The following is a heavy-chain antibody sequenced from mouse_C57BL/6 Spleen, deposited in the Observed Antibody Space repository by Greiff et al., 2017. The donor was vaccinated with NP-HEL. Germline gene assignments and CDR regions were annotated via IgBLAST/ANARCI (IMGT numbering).Heavy chain of an antibody. CDR3: ARWDYCGSSPDY. CDR1: GYAFTNYL. Sequence: VQLQQSGAELVRPGTSVKVSCKASGYAFTNYLIEWVKQRPGQGLEWIGVIYPGSGGTNYNEKFKGKATLTADKSSSTAYMQLSSLTSEDSAVDFCARWDYCGSSPDYWGQGTTLTVSS. V-gene: IGHV1-54*01. J-gene: IGHJ2*01. D-gene: IGHD1-1*01. CDR2: IYPGSGGT.